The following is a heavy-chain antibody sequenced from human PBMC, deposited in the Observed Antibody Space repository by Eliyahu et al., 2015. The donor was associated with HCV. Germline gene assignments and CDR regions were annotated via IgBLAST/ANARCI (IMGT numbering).Heavy chain of an antibody. V-gene: IGHV3-23*01. CDR3: AKVPCGGGDCYSFDF. CDR1: GFSFNNYA. D-gene: IGHD2-21*01. J-gene: IGHJ4*02. Sequence: EVHLLESGGGLVQPGGSLRLSCATSGFSFNNYAMSWARQAPGKGLEWVSSTSASGGSTYYTDSVKGRFTISRDNSKNTLILQMNSLRVEDTAVYYCAKVPCGGGDCYSFDFWGQGTLVTVSS. CDR2: TSASGGST.